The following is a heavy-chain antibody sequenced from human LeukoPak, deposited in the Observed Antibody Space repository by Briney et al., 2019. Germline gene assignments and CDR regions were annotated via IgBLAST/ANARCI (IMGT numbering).Heavy chain of an antibody. D-gene: IGHD6-19*01. J-gene: IGHJ4*02. CDR1: GGSISSGGYS. CDR2: IYHSGST. V-gene: IGHV4-30-2*01. CDR3: ARERVAMADYYFDY. Sequence: SETLSLTCAVSGGSISSGGYSWSWIRQPPGKGLEWIGYIYHSGSTYYNPSLKSRVTISVDRSKNQFSLKLSSVTAADTAVYYCARERVAMADYYFDYWGQGTLVTVSS.